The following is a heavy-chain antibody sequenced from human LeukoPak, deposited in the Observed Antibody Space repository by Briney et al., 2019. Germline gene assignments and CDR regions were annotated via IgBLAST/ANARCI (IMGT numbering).Heavy chain of an antibody. V-gene: IGHV4-39*01. Sequence: SETLSLTCTVSGGSISSSSYYWGWIRQPPGKGLEWIGSIYYSGSTYYNSSLKSRVTISVDTSKNQFSLKLSSVTAADTAVYYCARSRRDGYMGTYYFDYWGQGTLVTVSS. CDR2: IYYSGST. J-gene: IGHJ4*02. CDR3: ARSRRDGYMGTYYFDY. CDR1: GGSISSSSYY. D-gene: IGHD5-12*01.